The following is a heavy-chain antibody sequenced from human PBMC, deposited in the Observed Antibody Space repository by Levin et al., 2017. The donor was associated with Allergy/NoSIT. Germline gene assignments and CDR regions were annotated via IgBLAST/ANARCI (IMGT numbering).Heavy chain of an antibody. D-gene: IGHD3-22*01. J-gene: IGHJ6*02. V-gene: IGHV3-15*01. CDR3: TTDVLGASRTMIAAWDYSHYGVDV. CDR2: IKSKSDGGTT. Sequence: GESLKISCAASGFTFSNAWMSWVRQAPGKGLEWVGRIKSKSDGGTTDYTAPVKGRFSISGDDSKNTLYLQMNSLKTEDTAVYYCTTDVLGASRTMIAAWDYSHYGVDVWGQGTTVTVSS. CDR1: GFTFSNAW.